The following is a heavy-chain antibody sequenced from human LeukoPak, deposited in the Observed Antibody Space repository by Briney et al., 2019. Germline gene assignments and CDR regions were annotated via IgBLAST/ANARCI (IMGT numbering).Heavy chain of an antibody. CDR1: GVSISSYY. D-gene: IGHD3-22*01. J-gene: IGHJ1*01. CDR3: ARQVGSFTMMP. CDR2: IYTSGST. Sequence: SETLSLTCTVSGVSISSYYWSWIRQPAGKGLEWIGRIYTSGSTNYNSSLKNRVTMSVDTSKNRFSLNLSSVTAADTAVYYCARQVGSFTMMPWGQGTLVTVSS. V-gene: IGHV4-4*07.